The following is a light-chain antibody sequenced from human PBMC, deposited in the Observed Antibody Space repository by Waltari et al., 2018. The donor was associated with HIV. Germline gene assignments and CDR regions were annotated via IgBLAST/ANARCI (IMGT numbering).Light chain of an antibody. Sequence: QSALTQPASVSGSPRQSITISCTGTSSEVGSYNLVSWYQQHPGKAPKLMISKVSKRPSGVSTRFSGSKSGNTASLTISGLQAEDEADYYCCSYAVGSIVVFGGGTKLTVL. J-gene: IGLJ2*01. V-gene: IGLV2-23*02. CDR2: KVS. CDR1: SSEVGSYNL. CDR3: CSYAVGSIVV.